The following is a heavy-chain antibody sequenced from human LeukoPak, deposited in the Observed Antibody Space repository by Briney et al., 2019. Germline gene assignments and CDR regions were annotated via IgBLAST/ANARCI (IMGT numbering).Heavy chain of an antibody. CDR3: ATREGISSSWTSFDY. J-gene: IGHJ4*02. V-gene: IGHV3-53*01. Sequence: GGSLRLSCAASGFTVSSNFMTWVSQAPGKGLEWVSVIYSDDSTYYTDSVKGRFTISRDNSKNTLYLQMNSLRAEDTAVYYCATREGISSSWTSFDYWGQGTLVTVSS. CDR1: GFTVSSNF. CDR2: IYSDDST. D-gene: IGHD6-13*01.